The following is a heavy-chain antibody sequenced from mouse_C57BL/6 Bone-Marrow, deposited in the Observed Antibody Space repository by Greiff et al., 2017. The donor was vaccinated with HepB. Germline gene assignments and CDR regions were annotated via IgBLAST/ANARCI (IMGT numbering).Heavy chain of an antibody. D-gene: IGHD2-5*01. Sequence: VKLQESGPELVKPGASVKISCKASGYSFTSYYIHWVKQRPGQGLEWIGWIYPGSGNTKYNEKFKGKATLTADTSSSTAYMQLSSLTSEDSAVYYCARDGGYSNYGDYWGQGTTLTVSS. V-gene: IGHV1-66*01. CDR3: ARDGGYSNYGDY. CDR2: IYPGSGNT. J-gene: IGHJ2*01. CDR1: GYSFTSYY.